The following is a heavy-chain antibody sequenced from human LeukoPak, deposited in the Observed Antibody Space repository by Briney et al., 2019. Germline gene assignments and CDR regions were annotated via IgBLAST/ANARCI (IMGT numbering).Heavy chain of an antibody. Sequence: GESLKISCKGSGYSFTSYWIGWVRQVPGKGLEWMGIIYPGDSDTRYSPSFQGQVTISADKPISTAYLQWSSLKASDTAMYYCARHYSPYSSGWYWFDPWGQGTLVTVSS. D-gene: IGHD6-19*01. CDR3: ARHYSPYSSGWYWFDP. V-gene: IGHV5-51*01. J-gene: IGHJ5*02. CDR2: IYPGDSDT. CDR1: GYSFTSYW.